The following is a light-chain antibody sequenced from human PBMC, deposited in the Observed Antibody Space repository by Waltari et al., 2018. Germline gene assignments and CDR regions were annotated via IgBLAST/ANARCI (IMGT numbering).Light chain of an antibody. CDR2: ASS. Sequence: DVQMTQSPSSLSASLGDRVTITCRAGQSISSYLNWYQQKPGMAPKLLIYASSTLQTGVPSRFSGSGSGTDFTLTISSLQPEDVAVYYCQQYSNTPFTFGPGTKVAIK. CDR3: QQYSNTPFT. J-gene: IGKJ3*01. V-gene: IGKV1-39*01. CDR1: QSISSY.